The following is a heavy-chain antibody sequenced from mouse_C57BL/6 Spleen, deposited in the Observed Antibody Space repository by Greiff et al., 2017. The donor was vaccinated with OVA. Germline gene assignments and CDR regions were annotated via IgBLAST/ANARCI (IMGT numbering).Heavy chain of an antibody. D-gene: IGHD2-3*01. CDR2: ISYSGST. V-gene: IGHV3-8*01. CDR3: ARGYDGYYWYFDV. J-gene: IGHJ1*03. CDR1: GYSITSDY. Sequence: EVKLMESGPGLAKPSQTLSLTCSVTGYSITSDYWNWIRKFPGNKLEYMGYISYSGSTYYNPSLKSRISITRDTSKNQYYLQLNSVTTEDTATYYCARGYDGYYWYFDVWGTGTTVTVSS.